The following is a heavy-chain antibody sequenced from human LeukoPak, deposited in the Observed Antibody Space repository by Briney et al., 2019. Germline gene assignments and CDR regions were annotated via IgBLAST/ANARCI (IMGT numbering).Heavy chain of an antibody. CDR2: IYYSGST. CDR1: GGSISSYY. V-gene: IGHV4-59*01. CDR3: ARAQYNPIGYSSSWYFDPYYFDY. D-gene: IGHD6-13*01. Sequence: SETLSLTCTVSGGSISSYYWSWIRQPLGKGLEWIGYIYYSGSTNYNPSLKSRVTISVDTSKNQFSLKLSSVTAADTAVYYCARAQYNPIGYSSSWYFDPYYFDYWGQGTLVTVSS. J-gene: IGHJ4*02.